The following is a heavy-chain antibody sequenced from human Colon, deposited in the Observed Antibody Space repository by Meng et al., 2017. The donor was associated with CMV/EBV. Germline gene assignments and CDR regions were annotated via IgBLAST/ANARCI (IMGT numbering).Heavy chain of an antibody. CDR2: FYPRGDST. J-gene: IGHJ4*02. CDR1: GYTFTHYY. Sequence: QLQLVQSGAEVEKPGASLRVSCKASGYTFTHYYIHWIRQAPGQGLEWMGIFYPRGDSTNYAENFVGRFTMTADMSTNTMHMELSSLRSDDTAVYYCARDNSNWSTDFWGQGTLVTVSS. CDR3: ARDNSNWSTDF. D-gene: IGHD4-11*01. V-gene: IGHV1-46*01.